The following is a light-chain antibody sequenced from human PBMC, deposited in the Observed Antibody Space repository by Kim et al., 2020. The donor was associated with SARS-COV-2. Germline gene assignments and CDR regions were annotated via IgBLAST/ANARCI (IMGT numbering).Light chain of an antibody. V-gene: IGLV10-54*01. CDR2: TTN. CDR1: KTNVGNHG. Sequence: QPDTLTCTGNKTNVGNHGAAWLQQHQGHPPTLLSYTTNNRPPAISGRFSASGSGNTASLTITGLQPEDEADYYCSAWDSSLNAWVFGGGTQLTVL. J-gene: IGLJ3*02. CDR3: SAWDSSLNAWV.